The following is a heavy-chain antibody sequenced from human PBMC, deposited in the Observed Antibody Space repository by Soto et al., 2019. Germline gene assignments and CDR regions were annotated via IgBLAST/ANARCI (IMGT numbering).Heavy chain of an antibody. CDR2: IIPIFGTA. CDR1: GGTFSSYA. D-gene: IGHD4-4*01. CDR3: ASLGVDYSHYDPKSRVYFDY. V-gene: IGHV1-69*01. Sequence: QVQLVQSGAEVKKPGSSVKVSCKASGGTFSSYAISWVRQAPGQGLEWMGGIIPIFGTANYAPKFQGRVTITADDSTSTAYMELSSLRSEDTAVYYCASLGVDYSHYDPKSRVYFDYWGQGTLVTVSS. J-gene: IGHJ4*02.